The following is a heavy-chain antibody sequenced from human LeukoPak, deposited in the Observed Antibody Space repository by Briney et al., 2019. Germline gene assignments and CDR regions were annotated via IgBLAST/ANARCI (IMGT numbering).Heavy chain of an antibody. CDR1: GFTFSTYW. Sequence: PGGSLRLSCAASGFTFSTYWMSWVRQAPGKGLEWVANIKEDGSEEYYADSVKGRFTISRDNSKNTLYLQMNSPRAEDTAIYYCAKDRGDYTNWFDPWGQGTLVTVSS. V-gene: IGHV3-7*01. CDR3: AKDRGDYTNWFDP. D-gene: IGHD4-17*01. CDR2: IKEDGSEE. J-gene: IGHJ5*02.